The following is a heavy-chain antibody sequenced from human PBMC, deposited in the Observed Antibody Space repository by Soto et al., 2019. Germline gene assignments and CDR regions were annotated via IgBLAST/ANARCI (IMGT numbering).Heavy chain of an antibody. CDR1: GFTFSSYA. D-gene: IGHD6-19*01. J-gene: IGHJ6*02. Sequence: GGSLRLSCAASGFTFSSYAMSWVRQAPGKGLEWVSAISGSGGSTYYADSVKGRFTISRDNSKNTLYLQMNSLRAEDTAVYYCAKEMGIAVVQAAYYYYGMDVWGQGTTVTVSS. CDR2: ISGSGGST. V-gene: IGHV3-23*01. CDR3: AKEMGIAVVQAAYYYYGMDV.